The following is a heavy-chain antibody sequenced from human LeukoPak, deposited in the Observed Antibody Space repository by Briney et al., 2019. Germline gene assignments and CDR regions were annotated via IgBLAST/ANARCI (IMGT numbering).Heavy chain of an antibody. CDR2: VYYTGIT. D-gene: IGHD3-22*01. V-gene: IGHV4-59*08. CDR3: ARHSGTGYYDY. J-gene: IGHJ4*02. CDR1: GGSMSSYY. Sequence: SEALSVTCTVSGGSMSSYYWIWIRQPLGKGMEWIGYVYYTGITDYNPSLKSRVTISVDTSKNPFSLKVGSVTAADTAVYYCARHSGTGYYDYWGQGALVTVSS.